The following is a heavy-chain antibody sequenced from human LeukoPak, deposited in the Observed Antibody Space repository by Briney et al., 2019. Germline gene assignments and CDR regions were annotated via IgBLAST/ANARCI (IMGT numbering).Heavy chain of an antibody. J-gene: IGHJ4*02. CDR1: GGTFSSYA. Sequence: GASVKVSCKASGGTFSSYAMNCVRQAPGQGLEWMGWINTNTGNPTYAQGFTGRFVFSLDTSVSTAYLQISSLKAEDTAVYYCASLESGYDSYYFDYWGQGTLVTVSS. D-gene: IGHD5-12*01. CDR2: INTNTGNP. V-gene: IGHV7-4-1*02. CDR3: ASLESGYDSYYFDY.